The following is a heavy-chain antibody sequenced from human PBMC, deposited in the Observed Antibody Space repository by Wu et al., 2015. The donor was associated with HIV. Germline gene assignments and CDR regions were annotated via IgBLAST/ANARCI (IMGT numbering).Heavy chain of an antibody. D-gene: IGHD3-22*01. CDR3: ARGLKDSDTSGNIRTHDAFDI. V-gene: IGHV1-2*02. Sequence: QVQLLQSGTEVKKPGASLKVSCKASGYTFSGYYMHWVRQAPGQGPEWMGWINPNSGFANLAQKFQGRVTMTRDTSITTAYMEMRGLKSDDTAVYYCARGLKDSDTSGNIRTHDAFDIWGQGAMVTVSX. CDR1: GYTFSGYY. J-gene: IGHJ3*02. CDR2: INPNSGFA.